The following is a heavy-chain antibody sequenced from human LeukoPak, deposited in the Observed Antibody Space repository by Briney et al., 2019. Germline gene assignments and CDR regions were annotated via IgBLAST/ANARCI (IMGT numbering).Heavy chain of an antibody. CDR2: IYYSGST. CDR1: GGSISSYY. V-gene: IGHV4-59*01. CDR3: AREGVTKYYFDY. J-gene: IGHJ4*02. D-gene: IGHD4-11*01. Sequence: KPSEPLSLTCPVSGGSISSYYWSWIRQPPGKGLEWIGYIYYSGSTDYNPSLKSRVTISVDTSKNQFSLKLSSVTAADTAVYYCAREGVTKYYFDYWGQGTLVTVSS.